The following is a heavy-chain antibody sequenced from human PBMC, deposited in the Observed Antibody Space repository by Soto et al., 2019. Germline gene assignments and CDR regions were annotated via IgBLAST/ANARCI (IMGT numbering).Heavy chain of an antibody. D-gene: IGHD3-22*01. J-gene: IGHJ3*02. CDR2: IIPIFGTA. Sequence: SVKVSCKASGGTFSSYAISWVRQAPGQGLEWMGGIIPIFGTANYAQEFQGRVTITADKSTSTAYMELSSLRSEDTAVYYCARGGFGLNDSSGYYIPGAFDIWGQGTMVTVSS. CDR1: GGTFSSYA. V-gene: IGHV1-69*06. CDR3: ARGGFGLNDSSGYYIPGAFDI.